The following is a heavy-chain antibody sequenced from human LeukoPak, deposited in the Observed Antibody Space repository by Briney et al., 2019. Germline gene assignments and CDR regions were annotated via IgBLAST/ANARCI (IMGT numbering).Heavy chain of an antibody. D-gene: IGHD3-9*01. Sequence: ASVKVSCKASGYTFTSYGISWVRQAPGQGLEWMGWISAYNGNTNYAQKLQGRVTMTTDTSTSTAYMELRSLRSDDTAVYYCAREWGGGYDILTGYYGGYFDYWGQGTLVTVSS. CDR2: ISAYNGNT. J-gene: IGHJ4*02. CDR1: GYTFTSYG. CDR3: AREWGGGYDILTGYYGGYFDY. V-gene: IGHV1-18*01.